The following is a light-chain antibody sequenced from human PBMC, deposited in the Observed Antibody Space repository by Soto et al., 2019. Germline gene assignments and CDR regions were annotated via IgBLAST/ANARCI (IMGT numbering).Light chain of an antibody. Sequence: QSALTQPPSASGSPGXSXTISCTGTSSDVGGYNYVSWYQQYPGKAPKLMIYEVSKRPSGVPDRFSGSKSGNTASLTVSGLQAEDEADYYCSSYAGSNNPYVFGTGTKLTVL. CDR3: SSYAGSNNPYV. V-gene: IGLV2-8*01. CDR2: EVS. J-gene: IGLJ1*01. CDR1: SSDVGGYNY.